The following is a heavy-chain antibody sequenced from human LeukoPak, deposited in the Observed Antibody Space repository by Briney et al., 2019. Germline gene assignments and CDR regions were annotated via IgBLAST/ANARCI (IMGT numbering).Heavy chain of an antibody. CDR1: GFTFSNYV. CDR3: ARGLYSSSP. D-gene: IGHD6-6*01. Sequence: PGGSLRLSCAASGFTFSNYVMNWVRQAPGKGLEWVSAISGSGGSTYYADSVKGRFTISRDNSKNTLYLQVNSLRAEDTAVYYCARGLYSSSPWGQGILVTVSS. J-gene: IGHJ4*02. V-gene: IGHV3-23*01. CDR2: ISGSGGST.